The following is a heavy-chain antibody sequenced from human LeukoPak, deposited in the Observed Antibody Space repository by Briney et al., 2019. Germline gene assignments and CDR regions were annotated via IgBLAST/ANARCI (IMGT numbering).Heavy chain of an antibody. CDR2: ISSSGSTI. Sequence: GGSLRLSCAASGFTFSDYYMSWIRQAPGKGLEWVSYISSSGSTIYYADSVKGRFTISRDNAKNSLYLQMNSLRAEDTAVYYCARDIHGYGDVLLYYYYGMDVWGQGTTVTVSS. J-gene: IGHJ6*02. CDR3: ARDIHGYGDVLLYYYYGMDV. V-gene: IGHV3-11*01. CDR1: GFTFSDYY. D-gene: IGHD4-17*01.